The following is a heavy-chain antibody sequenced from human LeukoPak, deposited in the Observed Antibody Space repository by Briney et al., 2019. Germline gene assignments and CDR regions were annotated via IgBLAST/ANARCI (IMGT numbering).Heavy chain of an antibody. J-gene: IGHJ4*02. CDR1: GFTFDDYT. Sequence: GGSLRLSCAASGFTFDDYTMHWVRQAPGKGLEWVSLISWDGGSTYYADSVKGRFTISRDNSKNSLYLQMNSLRAEDTAVYYCARDHRHYYGSGSSNYYFDYWGQGTLVTVSS. V-gene: IGHV3-43*01. CDR3: ARDHRHYYGSGSSNYYFDY. CDR2: ISWDGGST. D-gene: IGHD3-10*01.